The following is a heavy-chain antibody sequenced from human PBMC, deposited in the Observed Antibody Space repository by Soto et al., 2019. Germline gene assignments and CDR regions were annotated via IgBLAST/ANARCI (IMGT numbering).Heavy chain of an antibody. CDR1: GFTVSDYR. CDR2: ISSDNNYI. CDR3: ARGRTCTGASCYGGGDY. V-gene: IGHV3-21*06. D-gene: IGHD2-15*01. J-gene: IGHJ4*02. Sequence: PGGSLRLSCAACGFTVSDYRMNWTRQAPGKGLEWVASISSDNNYIYYRDSVEGRFTISRDNAKNSLYLQMTSLGAEDTAVYYCARGRTCTGASCYGGGDYWGQGTLVTVSS.